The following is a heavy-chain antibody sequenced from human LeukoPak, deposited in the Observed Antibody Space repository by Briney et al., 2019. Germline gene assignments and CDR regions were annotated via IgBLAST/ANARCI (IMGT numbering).Heavy chain of an antibody. CDR3: ARDLREVGDFWSGYHMWFDP. Sequence: SVTVSCKASGGTFSSYAISWVRQAPGQGLEWVGGVIPIFGTANYAQKFQGRVTITADKSTSTAYMELSSLRSEDTAVYYCARDLREVGDFWSGYHMWFDPWGQGTLVTVSS. D-gene: IGHD3-3*01. V-gene: IGHV1-69*06. CDR1: GGTFSSYA. J-gene: IGHJ5*02. CDR2: VIPIFGTA.